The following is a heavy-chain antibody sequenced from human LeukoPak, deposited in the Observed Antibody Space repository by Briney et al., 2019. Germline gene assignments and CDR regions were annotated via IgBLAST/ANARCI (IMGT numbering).Heavy chain of an antibody. V-gene: IGHV3-21*04. CDR3: ARRRDSGSLQHFDY. Sequence: GGSLRLSCEASGFTFSNYAMNWVRQTPGKGLEWVSSITSYRRDTYYADSVKGRFTISRDNAKNSLYLQMNSLRAEDTAVYYCARRRDSGSLQHFDYWGQGTLVTVSS. CDR2: ITSYRRDT. D-gene: IGHD1-26*01. CDR1: GFTFSNYA. J-gene: IGHJ4*02.